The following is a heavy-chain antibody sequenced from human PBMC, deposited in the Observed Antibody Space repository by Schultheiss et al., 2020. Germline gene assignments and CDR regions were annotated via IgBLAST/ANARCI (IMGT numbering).Heavy chain of an antibody. CDR3: ARDSDYYDSSGYYGIDY. V-gene: IGHV3-30*07. CDR1: GFTFSSYA. Sequence: GGSMRLSCAASGFTFSSYAMHWVRQAPGKGLEWVAVISYDGSNKYYTDSVKGRFTISRDNSKNTLYLQMNSLRAEDTAVYYCARDSDYYDSSGYYGIDYWGQGTMVTVSS. CDR2: ISYDGSNK. J-gene: IGHJ4*02. D-gene: IGHD3-22*01.